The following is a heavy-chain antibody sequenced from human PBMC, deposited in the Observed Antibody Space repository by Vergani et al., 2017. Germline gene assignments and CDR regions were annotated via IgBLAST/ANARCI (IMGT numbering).Heavy chain of an antibody. Sequence: EVQLLESGGGLVQPGGSLRLSCAASGFTFSSYAMSWVRQAPGKGLEWVSAISGSGGSTYYADSVKGRFTISRDNSKNTLYLQMNSLRAEDTAVYYCAKDSSVIVVVVAATSGGDAFEIWGQGTMVTVSS. D-gene: IGHD2-15*01. CDR3: AKDSSVIVVVVAATSGGDAFEI. CDR2: ISGSGGST. V-gene: IGHV3-23*01. CDR1: GFTFSSYA. J-gene: IGHJ3*02.